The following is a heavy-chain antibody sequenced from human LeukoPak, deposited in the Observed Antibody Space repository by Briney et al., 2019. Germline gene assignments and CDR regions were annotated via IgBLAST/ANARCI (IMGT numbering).Heavy chain of an antibody. Sequence: PSETLSLTCTVSGGSISSSSYYWGWIRQPPGKGLGWIGSIYYSGSTYYNPSLKSRVTISVDTSKNQFSLKLSSVTAADTAVYYCARLVRSLRAFDIWGQGTMVTVSS. CDR3: ARLVRSLRAFDI. CDR1: GGSISSSSYY. V-gene: IGHV4-39*01. D-gene: IGHD4-23*01. J-gene: IGHJ3*02. CDR2: IYYSGST.